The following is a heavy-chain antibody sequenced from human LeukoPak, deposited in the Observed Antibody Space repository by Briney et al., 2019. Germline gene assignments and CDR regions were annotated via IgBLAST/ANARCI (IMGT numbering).Heavy chain of an antibody. CDR3: ARLSGFGAFRYYYMDV. Sequence: ASVKVSCKASGGTFISYAISWVRQAPGQGLEWMGRIIPIFGTANYAQKFQGRVTITTDESTSTAYMELSSLRSEDTAVYYCARLSGFGAFRYYYMDVWGKGTTVTVSS. J-gene: IGHJ6*03. D-gene: IGHD3-3*01. V-gene: IGHV1-69*05. CDR2: IIPIFGTA. CDR1: GGTFISYA.